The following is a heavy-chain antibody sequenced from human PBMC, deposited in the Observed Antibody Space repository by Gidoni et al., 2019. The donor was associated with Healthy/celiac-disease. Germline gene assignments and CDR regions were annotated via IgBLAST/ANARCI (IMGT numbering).Heavy chain of an antibody. CDR2: IKSKTDGGTT. Sequence: EVQLVESGGGLVKPGGSLRLSCAASGFTFSNAWMSWVRQAPGKGLEWVGRIKSKTDGGTTDYAAPVKGRFTISRDDSKNTLYLQMNSLKTEDTAVYYCTTDVDTAMVRYDAFDIWGQGTMVTVSS. CDR1: GFTFSNAW. D-gene: IGHD5-18*01. J-gene: IGHJ3*02. V-gene: IGHV3-15*01. CDR3: TTDVDTAMVRYDAFDI.